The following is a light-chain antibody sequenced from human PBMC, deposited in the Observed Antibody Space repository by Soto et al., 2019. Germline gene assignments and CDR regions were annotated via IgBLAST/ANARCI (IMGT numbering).Light chain of an antibody. CDR2: GAS. CDR1: QSVLYNSNNKNH. J-gene: IGKJ2*01. Sequence: DFVMTQAPASLAVSLGERATINCKSSQSVLYNSNNKNHLGWFQQKPGHPPKLLIYGASFRPSGVPDRFSGSGSGTDFPLTISSLQAEDVAVYYCQQYYSIPFTFGQGTKLEI. V-gene: IGKV4-1*01. CDR3: QQYYSIPFT.